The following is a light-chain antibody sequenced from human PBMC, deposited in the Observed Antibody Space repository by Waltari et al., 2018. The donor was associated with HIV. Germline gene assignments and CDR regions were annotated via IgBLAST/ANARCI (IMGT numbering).Light chain of an antibody. CDR3: CLCGGYVI. J-gene: IGLJ2*01. CDR1: SSDVATYKL. CDR2: EVS. V-gene: IGLV2-23*02. Sequence: QSALTQPASVSGSPGQSITISCTRTSSDVATYKLVSWYQQHPGKAPKLMIYEVSKRPSGVSDCFSGSKSGDTAFRTMSGRVAEDAADYYCCLCGGYVIFGGGTKRTVL.